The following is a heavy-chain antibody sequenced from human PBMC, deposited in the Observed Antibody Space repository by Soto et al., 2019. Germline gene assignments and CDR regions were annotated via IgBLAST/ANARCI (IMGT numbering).Heavy chain of an antibody. D-gene: IGHD2-15*01. V-gene: IGHV1-58*01. CDR3: PKAQEASGNGNSDLDY. CDR2: IVVGSGNT. CDR1: GFTFTSSA. J-gene: IGHJ4*02. Sequence: ASVTVSCKASGFTFTSSAVQWVRQARGQRLEWIGWIVVGSGNTNYAQKVQERVTITRDMSTSTAYMEMSSLRADDTAVYFCPKAQEASGNGNSDLDYWVQGIRVTISS.